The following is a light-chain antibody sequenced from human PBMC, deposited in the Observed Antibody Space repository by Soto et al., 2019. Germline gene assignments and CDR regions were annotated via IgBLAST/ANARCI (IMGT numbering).Light chain of an antibody. CDR1: SSNIGEYY. CDR3: GTWDSSLTTFV. V-gene: IGLV1-51*02. CDR2: END. Sequence: QPVLTQPPSVSAAPGQKVTMSCSGSSSNIGEYYVSWHQQLPGTAPKLLIYENDKRPSGIPDRFSGSKSGTSATLDITGLQTGDEADYYCGTWDSSLTTFVFGTGTKVTVL. J-gene: IGLJ1*01.